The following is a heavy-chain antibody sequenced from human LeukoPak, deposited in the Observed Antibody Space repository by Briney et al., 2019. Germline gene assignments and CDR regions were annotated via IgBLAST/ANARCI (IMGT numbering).Heavy chain of an antibody. J-gene: IGHJ5*02. Sequence: GGSLRLSCAASGFTLSNFWMSWVRQPPGKGLEWVSFISRSGGTIYYADSVKGRFTISRDNAKSSLYLQMNSLRDADTAVYYCARVLPATLYGSGSQINLWGQGTLVTVSS. CDR1: GFTLSNFW. V-gene: IGHV3-48*02. CDR3: ARVLPATLYGSGSQINL. CDR2: ISRSGGTI. D-gene: IGHD3-10*01.